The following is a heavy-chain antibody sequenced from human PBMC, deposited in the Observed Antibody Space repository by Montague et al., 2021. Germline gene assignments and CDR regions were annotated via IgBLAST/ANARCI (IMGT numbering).Heavy chain of an antibody. J-gene: IGHJ4*02. CDR1: GFTFSNYC. Sequence: SLRLSCAASGFTFSNYCMSWVRQAPGKGLEWVAYIKQDGCEQHYVDSAQGRFTISRDNAKNSLYLQMNSLSAEDTAVYFCESDQGQGYCGGDCYGGLDYWGQGTLVTVSS. V-gene: IGHV3-7*01. CDR3: ESDQGQGYCGGDCYGGLDY. D-gene: IGHD2-21*01. CDR2: IKQDGCEQ.